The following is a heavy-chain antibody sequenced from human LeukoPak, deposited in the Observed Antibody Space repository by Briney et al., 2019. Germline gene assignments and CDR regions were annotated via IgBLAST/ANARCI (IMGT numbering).Heavy chain of an antibody. V-gene: IGHV1-69*05. J-gene: IGHJ4*02. D-gene: IGHD6-13*01. CDR2: IIPIFGTA. Sequence: SVKVSCKASGGTFSSYAINWVRQAPGQGLEWMGRIIPIFGTANYAQKFQGRVTITTDESTSTPYMELSSLRSEDTAVYYCARGDDIAAAGLFDYWGQGTLVTVSS. CDR1: GGTFSSYA. CDR3: ARGDDIAAAGLFDY.